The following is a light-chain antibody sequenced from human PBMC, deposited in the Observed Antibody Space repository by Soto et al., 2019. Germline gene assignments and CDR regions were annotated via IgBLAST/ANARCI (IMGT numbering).Light chain of an antibody. Sequence: EIVMTQSPATLSVSPGERATLSCRASQSVSSNLAWYQQKPGQAPRLLIYGASTRATGIPATFSGSGSGTEFTPTISSPQSEDFAVYYCQQYNNWPPWTFGQGTKVEIK. CDR2: GAS. CDR3: QQYNNWPPWT. V-gene: IGKV3-15*01. J-gene: IGKJ1*01. CDR1: QSVSSN.